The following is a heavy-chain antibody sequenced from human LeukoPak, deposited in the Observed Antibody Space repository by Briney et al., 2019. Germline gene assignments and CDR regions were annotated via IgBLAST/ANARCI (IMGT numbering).Heavy chain of an antibody. CDR3: ARDADIVVVQSAMSDYYYDYYMAV. CDR1: GGSISSGSYY. Sequence: SQTLSLTCTVSGGSISSGSYYWSWIRQPAGKGLEWIGRIYTSGSTNYNPSLKSRVTISVDTSKNQFSLKLSSVTAADTAVYYCARDADIVVVQSAMSDYYYDYYMAVWGKGTTVTVSS. J-gene: IGHJ6*03. CDR2: IYTSGST. V-gene: IGHV4-61*02. D-gene: IGHD2-2*01.